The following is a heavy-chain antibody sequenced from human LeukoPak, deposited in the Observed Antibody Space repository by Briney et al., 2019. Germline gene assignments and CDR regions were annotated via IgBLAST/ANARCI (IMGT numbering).Heavy chain of an antibody. Sequence: SETLSLTCTVSGGSISSYYWSWIRQPPGKGLEWIGYIYTSGSTNYNPSLKSRVTISVDTSKNQFSLKLSSVTAADTAVYYCARQRGGYCSSTSCYTRYYYYYMDVWGKGTTVTLSS. CDR2: IYTSGST. D-gene: IGHD2-2*02. V-gene: IGHV4-4*09. CDR1: GGSISSYY. J-gene: IGHJ6*03. CDR3: ARQRGGYCSSTSCYTRYYYYYMDV.